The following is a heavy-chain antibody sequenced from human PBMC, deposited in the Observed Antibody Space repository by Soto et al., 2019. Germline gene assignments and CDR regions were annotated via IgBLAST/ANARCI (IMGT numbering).Heavy chain of an antibody. CDR1: GYTFTSYG. Sequence: ASVKVSCKASGYTFTSYGISWVRQAPGQGLEWMGWISAYNGNTNYAQKLQGRVTMTTDTSTSTAYMELRSLRSDDTAVYYCARGILRYFDWFPIPNDYWGQGTLVTVSS. D-gene: IGHD3-9*01. J-gene: IGHJ4*02. CDR3: ARGILRYFDWFPIPNDY. CDR2: ISAYNGNT. V-gene: IGHV1-18*01.